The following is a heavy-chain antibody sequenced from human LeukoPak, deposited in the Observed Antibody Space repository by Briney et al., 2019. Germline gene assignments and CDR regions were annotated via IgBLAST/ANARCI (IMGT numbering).Heavy chain of an antibody. CDR3: VRRGDASSGWGDHDF. CDR1: GFTFNRNA. J-gene: IGHJ4*02. Sequence: TGGSLRLSCAASGFTFNRNAISWVRQAPGKGLEWVSTIGGSGDKTFYADSVKGRFIISRDNSKNMVHLQMNSLTGEDTALYYCVRRGDASSGWGDHDFWGQGALVTVSS. D-gene: IGHD6-19*01. V-gene: IGHV3-23*01. CDR2: IGGSGDKT.